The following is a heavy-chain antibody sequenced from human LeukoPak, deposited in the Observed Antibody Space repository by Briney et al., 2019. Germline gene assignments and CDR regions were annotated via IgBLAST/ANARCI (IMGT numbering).Heavy chain of an antibody. CDR2: IYYSGST. Sequence: PSETLSLTCTVSGGSISSSSYYWCWIRQPPGKGLEWIGSIYYSGSTYYNPSLKSRVTISVDTSKNQFSLKLSSVTAADTAVYYCARWFPFNYDILTGRINYWGQGTLVTVSS. CDR3: ARWFPFNYDILTGRINY. D-gene: IGHD3-9*01. J-gene: IGHJ4*02. V-gene: IGHV4-39*01. CDR1: GGSISSSSYY.